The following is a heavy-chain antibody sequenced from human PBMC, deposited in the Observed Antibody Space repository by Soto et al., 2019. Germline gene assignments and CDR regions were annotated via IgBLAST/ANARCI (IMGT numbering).Heavy chain of an antibody. CDR2: ISGSGGST. CDR3: ARVGSGSYYVHY. V-gene: IGHV3-23*01. Sequence: EVQLLESGGGLVQPGGSLRLSCAASGFTFSSYAMSWVRQAPGKGLEWVSAISGSGGSTYYADSVKGRFTISRDNAKNSLYLQMNSLRDEDTAVYYCARVGSGSYYVHYWGQGTLVTVSS. J-gene: IGHJ4*02. D-gene: IGHD1-26*01. CDR1: GFTFSSYA.